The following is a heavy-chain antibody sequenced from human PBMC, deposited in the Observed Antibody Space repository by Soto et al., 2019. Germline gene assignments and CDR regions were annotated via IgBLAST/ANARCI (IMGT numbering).Heavy chain of an antibody. Sequence: SGPTLFNPTYTLTLTFTVSGLSLSNAIICLILIRHPPGNALECLAHIFSNDDKSYSTSLNTRLTISKDTSKSQVVFTMTNMDPVDKETYYCARRVREFVIKNAWLDPWGQRTLVTVSS. CDR2: IFSNDDK. V-gene: IGHV2-26*01. CDR3: ARRVREFVIKNAWLDP. J-gene: IGHJ5*02. CDR1: GLSLSNAIIC. D-gene: IGHD3-10*01.